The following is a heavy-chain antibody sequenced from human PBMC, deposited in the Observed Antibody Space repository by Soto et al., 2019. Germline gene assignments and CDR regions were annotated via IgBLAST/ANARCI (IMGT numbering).Heavy chain of an antibody. V-gene: IGHV4-59*12. Sequence: TSETLSLTCTVSGGSISGYYWSWIRQPPGKGPEWMGYVYHSGTANYNPSLESRVTISLDRSKNQFSLKLSSVTAADTAVYYCARIRRRFCSGGSCYPNWFDPWGQGTLVTVSS. CDR2: VYHSGTA. D-gene: IGHD2-15*01. CDR1: GGSISGYY. J-gene: IGHJ5*02. CDR3: ARIRRRFCSGGSCYPNWFDP.